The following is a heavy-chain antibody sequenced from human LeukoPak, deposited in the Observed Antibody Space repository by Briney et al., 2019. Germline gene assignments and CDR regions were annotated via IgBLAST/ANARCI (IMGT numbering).Heavy chain of an antibody. CDR3: AKDPMGSSSSVYYYYYMDV. CDR2: ISGSGSGGST. CDR1: GFTFSSSA. D-gene: IGHD6-6*01. J-gene: IGHJ6*03. V-gene: IGHV3-23*01. Sequence: PGGSLRLSCAASGFTFSSSAMSWVRQAPGKGLEWVSSISGSGSGGSTYYADSVKGRFTISRDNSKNTLYLQMNSLRVEDTAVYYCAKDPMGSSSSVYYYYYMDVWSKGTTVTVSS.